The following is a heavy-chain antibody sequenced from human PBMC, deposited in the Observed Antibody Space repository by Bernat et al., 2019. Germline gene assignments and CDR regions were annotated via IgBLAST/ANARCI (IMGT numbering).Heavy chain of an antibody. CDR2: IYYGGST. V-gene: IGHV4-39*01. Sequence: QLQLQESGPGLVKPSETLFLTCTVSGGSISSSSYFWGWIRQPPGRGLEWIGSIYYGGSTYYNPSLRSRVAISVDTSKNQFSLKLNSVTAADTAVYYCARHEDAAAGRIYYWGQGTLVTVSS. CDR3: ARHEDAAAGRIYY. D-gene: IGHD6-13*01. CDR1: GGSISSSSYF. J-gene: IGHJ4*02.